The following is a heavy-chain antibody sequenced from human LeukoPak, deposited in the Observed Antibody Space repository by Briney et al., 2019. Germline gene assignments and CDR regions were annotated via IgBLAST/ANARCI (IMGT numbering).Heavy chain of an antibody. V-gene: IGHV4-39*07. CDR1: GGSISSSSYY. CDR2: IYYSGST. D-gene: IGHD3-10*01. J-gene: IGHJ4*02. CDR3: ARDGSGSYYSSNPGG. Sequence: PSETLSLTCTVSGGSISSSSYYWGWIRQPPGKGLEWIVSIYYSGSTYYNPSLKSRVTISVDTSKNQFSLKLSSVTAADTAVYYCARDGSGSYYSSNPGGWGQGTLVTVSS.